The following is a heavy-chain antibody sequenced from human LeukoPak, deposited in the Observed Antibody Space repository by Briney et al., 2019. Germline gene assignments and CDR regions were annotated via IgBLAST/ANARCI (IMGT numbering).Heavy chain of an antibody. V-gene: IGHV3-7*01. CDR1: GFNIRNNW. D-gene: IGHD5-24*01. CDR2: INQDEGQK. J-gene: IGHJ2*01. CDR3: ARDRNWATRNWYFDL. Sequence: GGSLRLSCEASGFNIRNNWMSWVRLAPGKGLEYVANINQDEGQKYYGDSVKGRFTISRDNSQNTLSLQMDSLRAEDTAIYYCARDRNWATRNWYFDLWGRGTLVTVSS.